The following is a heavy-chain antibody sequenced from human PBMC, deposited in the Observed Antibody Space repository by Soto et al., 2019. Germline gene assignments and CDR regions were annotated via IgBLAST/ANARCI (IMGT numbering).Heavy chain of an antibody. J-gene: IGHJ3*02. CDR3: ARDLYYSSGRYFDHDAFDI. V-gene: IGHV1-18*01. D-gene: IGHD6-19*01. CDR2: ISPHNDRT. Sequence: VKVSCKASGYNFTSYGISWVRQAPGQGLEWMGWISPHNDRTKYARRFQDRVTMTTETPTSTVYMELGSLRSDDTAVYYCARDLYYSSGRYFDHDAFDIWGQGTVVT. CDR1: GYNFTSYG.